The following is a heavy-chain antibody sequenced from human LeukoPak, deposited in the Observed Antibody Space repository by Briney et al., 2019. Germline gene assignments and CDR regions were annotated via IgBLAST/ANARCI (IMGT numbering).Heavy chain of an antibody. CDR2: IIPVVGIR. V-gene: IGHV1-69*04. CDR1: GGTFSNYG. J-gene: IGHJ4*02. D-gene: IGHD2-2*01. CDR3: AREDQGDGPICGDFED. Sequence: ASVKVSCKASGGTFSNYGVSWVRQAPGQGLQWMGRIIPVVGIRNYDQKFQGRVTITADESTSTVFLEVNSLRFDDTAVYYCAREDQGDGPICGDFEDWGQGTLVTVSS.